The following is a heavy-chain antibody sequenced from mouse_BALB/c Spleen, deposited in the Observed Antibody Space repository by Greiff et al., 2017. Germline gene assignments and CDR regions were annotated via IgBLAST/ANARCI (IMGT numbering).Heavy chain of an antibody. CDR3: ARYYGSSYDWYFDG. Sequence: EVKLVESGGGLVQPGGSRKLSCAASGFTFSSFGMHWVRQAPEKGLEWVAYISSGSSTIYYADTVKGRFTISRDNPKNTLFLQMTSLRSEDTAMYYCARYYGSSYDWYFDGGGAGTTVTVAS. CDR1: GFTFSSFG. V-gene: IGHV5-17*02. J-gene: IGHJ1*01. CDR2: ISSGSSTI. D-gene: IGHD1-1*01.